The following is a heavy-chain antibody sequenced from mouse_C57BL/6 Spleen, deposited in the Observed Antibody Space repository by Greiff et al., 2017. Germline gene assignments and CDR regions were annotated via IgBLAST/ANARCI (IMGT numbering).Heavy chain of an antibody. J-gene: IGHJ3*01. CDR3: ARSDGILLRSAWFAY. CDR1: GYTFTSYW. V-gene: IGHV1-55*01. D-gene: IGHD1-1*01. Sequence: QVQLQQPGAELVKPGASVKMSCKASGYTFTSYWITWVKQRPGQGLEWIGDIYPGSGSTNYNEKFKSKATLTVDTSSSTAYMQLSSLTSEDSAVYYCARSDGILLRSAWFAYWGQGTLVTVSA. CDR2: IYPGSGST.